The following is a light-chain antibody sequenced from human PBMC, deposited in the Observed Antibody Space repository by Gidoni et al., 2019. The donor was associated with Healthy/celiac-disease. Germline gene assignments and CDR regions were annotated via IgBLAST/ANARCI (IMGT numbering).Light chain of an antibody. CDR1: QDISNY. CDR2: DAS. J-gene: IGKJ4*01. CDR3: QQYDNLPLVA. Sequence: DIQMTQSASSLSASVGDRVTITCQASQDISNYLNWYQQKPGKAPKLLIYDASNLETGVPSRFSGSGSGTDFTFTISSLQPEDIATYYCQQYDNLPLVAFXGXTKVEIK. V-gene: IGKV1-33*01.